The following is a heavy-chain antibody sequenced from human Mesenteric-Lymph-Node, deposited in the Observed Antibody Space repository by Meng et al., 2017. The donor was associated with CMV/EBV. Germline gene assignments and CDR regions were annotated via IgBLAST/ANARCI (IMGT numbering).Heavy chain of an antibody. J-gene: IGHJ5*02. Sequence: GESLKISCAASGFTFSNYAMHWVRQAPGKGLEWVAVISYDGSNKYYVDSVKGRFTISRDNAKNSLYLQLNSLRVEDTAVYYCARDLGVVIPSAMGPWGQGILVTVSS. CDR1: GFTFSNYA. D-gene: IGHD2-2*01. V-gene: IGHV3-30-3*01. CDR2: ISYDGSNK. CDR3: ARDLGVVIPSAMGP.